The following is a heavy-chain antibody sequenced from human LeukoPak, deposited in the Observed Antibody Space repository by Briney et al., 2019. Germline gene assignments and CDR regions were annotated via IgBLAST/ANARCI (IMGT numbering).Heavy chain of an antibody. CDR1: GFTFSSYA. CDR3: AKVGAVAGSNWFDP. Sequence: GGSLRLSCAASGFTFSSYAMSWVRQAPGKGLEWVSAISGSGGSTYYADSVKGRFTISRDNSKNTLYLQMNSLGAEDTAVYYCAKVGAVAGSNWFDPWGQGTLVTVSS. CDR2: ISGSGGST. V-gene: IGHV3-23*01. J-gene: IGHJ5*02. D-gene: IGHD6-19*01.